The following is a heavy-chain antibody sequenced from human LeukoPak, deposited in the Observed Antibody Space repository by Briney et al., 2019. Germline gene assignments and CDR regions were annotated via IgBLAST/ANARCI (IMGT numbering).Heavy chain of an antibody. D-gene: IGHD1-1*01. V-gene: IGHV1-2*02. Sequence: ASVKVPCKASGYTFTGYYMHWVRQAPGQGLEWMGWINPNSGGTNYAQKFQGRVTMTRDTSISTAYMELSRLRSDDTAVYYCARDLEGRNWFDPWGQGTLVTVSS. CDR3: ARDLEGRNWFDP. CDR2: INPNSGGT. J-gene: IGHJ5*02. CDR1: GYTFTGYY.